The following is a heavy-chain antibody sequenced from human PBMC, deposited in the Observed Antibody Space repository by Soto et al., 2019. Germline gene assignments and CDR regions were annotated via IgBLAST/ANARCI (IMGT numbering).Heavy chain of an antibody. CDR1: GGTFSSYT. CDR3: ARGLGGYDSGAFEI. D-gene: IGHD5-12*01. Sequence: SVKVSCKASGGTFSSYTISWVRQAPGQGLEWMGRIIPILGIANYAQKLQGRVTITADKSTSTAYMELSSLRSEDTAVYYCARGLGGYDSGAFEIWGQGTMVTVSS. J-gene: IGHJ3*02. V-gene: IGHV1-69*02. CDR2: IIPILGIA.